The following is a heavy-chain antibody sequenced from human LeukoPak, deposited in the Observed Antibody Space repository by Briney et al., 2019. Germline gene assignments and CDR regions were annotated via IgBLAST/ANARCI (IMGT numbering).Heavy chain of an antibody. J-gene: IGHJ4*02. CDR1: GFTFSSYA. D-gene: IGHD6-19*01. CDR3: AKDEGGSGPFDY. CDR2: ISGSGGST. Sequence: GGSLRLSCAASGFTFSSYAMSWIRQAPGKGLEWVSAISGSGGSTYYADSVKGRFTISRDNSKNTLYLQMNCLRAEDTAVYYCAKDEGGSGPFDYWGQGTLVTVSS. V-gene: IGHV3-23*01.